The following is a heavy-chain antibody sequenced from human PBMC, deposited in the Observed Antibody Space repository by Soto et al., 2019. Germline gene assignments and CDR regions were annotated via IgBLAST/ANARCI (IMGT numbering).Heavy chain of an antibody. CDR1: GYTFTSYD. CDR2: MNPNSGNT. D-gene: IGHD6-6*01. Sequence: ASVTVSCKASGYTFTSYDINWVRQATGQGLEWMGWMNPNSGNTGYAQKFQGRVTMTRNTSISTAYMELSSLRSEDTAVYYCAREGFLAARPDYYMDVWGKGTTVTVSS. V-gene: IGHV1-8*01. J-gene: IGHJ6*03. CDR3: AREGFLAARPDYYMDV.